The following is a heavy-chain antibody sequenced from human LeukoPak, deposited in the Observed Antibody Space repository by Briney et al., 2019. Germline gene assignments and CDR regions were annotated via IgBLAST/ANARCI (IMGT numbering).Heavy chain of an antibody. CDR2: INHSGST. Sequence: SETLSLTCAVYGGSFSGYYWSWIRQPPGKGLEWIGEINHSGSTNYNPSLKSRVTISVDTSKNQFSLRLSSVTAADTAVYYCARRNYYYGMDVWGQGTTVTVSS. J-gene: IGHJ6*02. CDR3: ARRNYYYGMDV. CDR1: GGSFSGYY. V-gene: IGHV4-34*01.